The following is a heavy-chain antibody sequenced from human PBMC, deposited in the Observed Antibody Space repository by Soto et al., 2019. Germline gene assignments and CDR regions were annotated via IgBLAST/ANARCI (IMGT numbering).Heavy chain of an antibody. D-gene: IGHD6-19*01. V-gene: IGHV3-30-3*01. CDR1: GFTFSSYA. Sequence: GGSLRLACAASGFTFSSYAMHWVRQAPGKGLEWVAVISYDGSNKYYADSVKGRFTISRDNSKNTLYLQMNSLRAEDTAVYYCARDKIAVAGPSDYWGQGTLVTVSS. CDR3: ARDKIAVAGPSDY. J-gene: IGHJ4*02. CDR2: ISYDGSNK.